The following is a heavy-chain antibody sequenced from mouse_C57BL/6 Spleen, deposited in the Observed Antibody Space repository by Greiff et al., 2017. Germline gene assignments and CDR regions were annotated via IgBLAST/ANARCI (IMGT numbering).Heavy chain of an antibody. D-gene: IGHD4-1*01. V-gene: IGHV5-12*01. CDR1: GFTFSDYY. CDR2: ISNGGGST. CDR3: ARQGELGQAWFAY. J-gene: IGHJ3*01. Sequence: EVMLVESGGGLVQPGGSLKLSCAASGFTFSDYYMYWVRQTPEKRLEWVAYISNGGGSTYYPDTVKGLFTISSDNAKNTLYLQMSRLKSEDTAMYYCARQGELGQAWFAYWGQGTLVTVSA.